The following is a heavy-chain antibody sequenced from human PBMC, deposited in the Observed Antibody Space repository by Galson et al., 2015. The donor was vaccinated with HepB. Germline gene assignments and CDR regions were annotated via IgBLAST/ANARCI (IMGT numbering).Heavy chain of an antibody. CDR1: GFTVSSNY. Sequence: SLRLSCAASGFTVSSNYMTWVRQAPGKGLEWVSTLYRGGSTYHADSVKGSFTISRDNSKNTLFLQMNSLRAEDTAVYYCAREASSGYYYFDYWGQGTLVTVSS. V-gene: IGHV3-66*01. J-gene: IGHJ4*02. D-gene: IGHD6-19*01. CDR3: AREASSGYYYFDY. CDR2: LYRGGST.